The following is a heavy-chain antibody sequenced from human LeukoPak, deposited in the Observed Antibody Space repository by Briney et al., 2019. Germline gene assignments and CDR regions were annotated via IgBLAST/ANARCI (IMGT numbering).Heavy chain of an antibody. CDR2: IYHSGST. J-gene: IGHJ4*02. Sequence: PSGTLSLTCAVSGGSISRSNWWSWVRQPPGKGLEWIGEIYHSGSTNYNPSLKSRVNISVDKSKNQFSLKLSSVTAAGTAVYYCARALTTVTQYYFDYWGQGTLVTVSS. CDR1: GGSISRSNW. D-gene: IGHD4-17*01. CDR3: ARALTTVTQYYFDY. V-gene: IGHV4-4*02.